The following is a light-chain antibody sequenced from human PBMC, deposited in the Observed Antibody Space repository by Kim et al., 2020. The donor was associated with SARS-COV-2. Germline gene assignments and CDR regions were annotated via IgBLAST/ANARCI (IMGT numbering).Light chain of an antibody. CDR1: QSISSH. J-gene: IGKJ5*01. Sequence: SPGESALLSCSANQSISSHLTWYQQKPGQPPRLLMYGASTRATGIPARFSGSGSGTEFTLTITSLQSEDFAVYYCQQYSARPPITFGQGTRLEIK. V-gene: IGKV3-15*01. CDR2: GAS. CDR3: QQYSARPPIT.